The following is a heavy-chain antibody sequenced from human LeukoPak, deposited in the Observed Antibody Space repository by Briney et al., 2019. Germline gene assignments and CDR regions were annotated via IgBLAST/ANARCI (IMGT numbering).Heavy chain of an antibody. CDR2: MNPNSGNT. J-gene: IGHJ4*02. V-gene: IGHV1-8*01. CDR3: TRGLRREQQLLRAFDD. CDR1: GYTFSSYG. Sequence: ASVKVSCKASGYTFSSYGNKWVRQATGQGLGWMGGMNPNSGNTGYAQKFQGRVSMTSNTSISTAYMELSSLRSEATAVYYCTRGLRREQQLLRAFDDWGQGTLVTVSS. D-gene: IGHD6-13*01.